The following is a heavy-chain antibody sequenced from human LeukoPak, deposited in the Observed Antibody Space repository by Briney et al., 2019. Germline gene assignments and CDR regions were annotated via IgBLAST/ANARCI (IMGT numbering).Heavy chain of an antibody. V-gene: IGHV4-4*02. J-gene: IGHJ5*02. CDR1: GGSISSSNR. Sequence: SGTLSLTCAVSGGSISSSNRWSWVRQPPGKGLEWIGEIYHSGSTNYNPSLKSRVTISVDKSKNQFSLKLSSATAADTAVYYCASLSTYHGSGSYFWFDPWGQGTLVTVSS. D-gene: IGHD3-10*01. CDR3: ASLSTYHGSGSYFWFDP. CDR2: IYHSGST.